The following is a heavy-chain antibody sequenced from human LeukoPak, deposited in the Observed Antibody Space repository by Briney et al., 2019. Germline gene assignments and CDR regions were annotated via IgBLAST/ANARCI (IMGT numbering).Heavy chain of an antibody. CDR1: RYTFTGYY. CDR2: INPNSGGT. CDR3: ARLACSGGSCYSALFGWFDP. V-gene: IGHV1-2*02. J-gene: IGHJ5*02. Sequence: ASVKVSCKASRYTFTGYYMHWVRQAPGQGLEWMGWINPNSGGTNYAQKFQGRVTMTRDTSISTAYMELSRLRSDDTAVYYCARLACSGGSCYSALFGWFDPWGQGTLVTISS. D-gene: IGHD2-15*01.